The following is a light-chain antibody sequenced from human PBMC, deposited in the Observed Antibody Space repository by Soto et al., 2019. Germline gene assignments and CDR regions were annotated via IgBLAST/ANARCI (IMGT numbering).Light chain of an antibody. Sequence: DIVMTQSPLSLLVTPGEPASISCRSSQSLLHGTGYNYLDWYLQKPGQSPQLLIQLGSMRASGASDRFSDSGSGTDFTLKISTVEAEDVGVYYCMHVLQTPVTFGPGTKVEI. CDR1: QSLLHGTGYNY. CDR3: MHVLQTPVT. J-gene: IGKJ3*01. CDR2: LGS. V-gene: IGKV2-28*01.